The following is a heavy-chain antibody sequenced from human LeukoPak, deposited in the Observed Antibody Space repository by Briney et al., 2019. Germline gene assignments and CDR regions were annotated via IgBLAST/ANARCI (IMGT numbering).Heavy chain of an antibody. J-gene: IGHJ5*02. Sequence: SVKVSCKASRGTFSSYTISWVRQPPGQGREWMGRIIPILCIAHYAQKSQGRGTITADKSTSTAYMEQSSLRSEDTAVYYCAREKDSYGLESNWFDPWGQGTLVTVSS. CDR2: IIPILCIA. CDR3: AREKDSYGLESNWFDP. CDR1: RGTFSSYT. D-gene: IGHD5-18*01. V-gene: IGHV1-69*04.